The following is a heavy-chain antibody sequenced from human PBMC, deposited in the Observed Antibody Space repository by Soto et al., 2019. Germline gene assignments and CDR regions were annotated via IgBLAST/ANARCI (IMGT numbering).Heavy chain of an antibody. CDR1: GFTFSDYW. CDR3: ARNHTSAGITGAK. V-gene: IGHV3-7*01. CDR2: IKQDGSEK. Sequence: PRGSLRLSCAYSGFTFSDYWMSMVSQAPGNGLDLVADIKQDGSEKNYVASVKGRFTISREKLKNSLYLHINSLRAEDTAVYDCARNHTSAGITGAKWAEGILVAVS. D-gene: IGHD6-13*01. J-gene: IGHJ4*02.